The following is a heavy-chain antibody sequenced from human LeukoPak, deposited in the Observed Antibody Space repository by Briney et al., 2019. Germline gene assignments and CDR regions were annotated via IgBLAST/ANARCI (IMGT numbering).Heavy chain of an antibody. Sequence: SETLSLTCTVSGASIRSSYWSWIRQPPGKGLEWIGFAHSSGTTNYNPSLKSRVTISVDTSKNQFSLKLSSVTAADTAVYYCARGLIDDIVVVPAAIHRYYFDYWGQGTLVTVSS. V-gene: IGHV4-59*12. CDR3: ARGLIDDIVVVPAAIHRYYFDY. CDR1: GASIRSSY. J-gene: IGHJ4*02. CDR2: AHSSGTT. D-gene: IGHD2-2*01.